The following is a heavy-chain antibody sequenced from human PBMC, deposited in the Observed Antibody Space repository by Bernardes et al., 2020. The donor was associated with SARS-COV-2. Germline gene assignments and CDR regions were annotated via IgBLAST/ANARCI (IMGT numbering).Heavy chain of an antibody. CDR2: ISGSGGST. CDR1: GFTFRSSA. V-gene: IGHV3-23*01. J-gene: IGHJ3*02. Sequence: VGPLCRSCAASGFTFRSSAMSWVRQDPGPGLAWVSAISGSGGSTYYADSVKGRFTISRDNSKNTLYLQMNSLRAEDTAVYYCAKGLSQWPLFEAFDIWGQGTMVTVSS. D-gene: IGHD6-19*01. CDR3: AKGLSQWPLFEAFDI.